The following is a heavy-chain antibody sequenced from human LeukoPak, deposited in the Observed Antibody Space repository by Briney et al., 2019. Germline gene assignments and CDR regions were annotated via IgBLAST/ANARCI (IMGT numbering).Heavy chain of an antibody. D-gene: IGHD3-22*01. CDR2: IRSKANSYAT. V-gene: IGHV3-73*01. CDR3: TRPYYYDSSGYLLLDAFDI. CDR1: GFTFSGSA. Sequence: PGGSLRLSCAASGFTFSGSAMHWVRQASGKGLEWVGRIRSKANSYATAYAASVKGRFTISRDDSKNTAYLQMNSLKTENTAVYYCTRPYYYDSSGYLLLDAFDIWGQGTMVTVSS. J-gene: IGHJ3*02.